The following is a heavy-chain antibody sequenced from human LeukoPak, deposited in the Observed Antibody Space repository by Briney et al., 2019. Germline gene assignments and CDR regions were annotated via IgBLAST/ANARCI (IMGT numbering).Heavy chain of an antibody. CDR3: ARGQNRDFSDYGRNY. V-gene: IGHV1-2*02. J-gene: IGHJ4*02. CDR1: GGTFRNYA. Sequence: ASVKVSCKASGGTFRNYAISWVRQAPGQGLEWMGWINPNSGGTNYAQKFQGRVTMTRDTSISTVYMELSRLKSDDAAIYYCARGQNRDFSDYGRNYWGQGTLVTVSS. D-gene: IGHD4-11*01. CDR2: INPNSGGT.